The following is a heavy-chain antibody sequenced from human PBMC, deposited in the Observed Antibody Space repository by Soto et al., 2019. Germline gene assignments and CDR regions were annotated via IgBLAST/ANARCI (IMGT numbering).Heavy chain of an antibody. CDR2: INPSGGST. V-gene: IGHV1-46*01. Sequence: GASVKVSCKASGYTFTSYYMHWVRQAPGQGLEWMGIINPSGGSTSYAQKFQGRVTMTRDTSTSTVYMELSSLRSEDTAVYYCASEAPPVLRFLEWSPSHYGMDVWGQGTTVTVSS. CDR1: GYTFTSYY. D-gene: IGHD3-3*01. J-gene: IGHJ6*02. CDR3: ASEAPPVLRFLEWSPSHYGMDV.